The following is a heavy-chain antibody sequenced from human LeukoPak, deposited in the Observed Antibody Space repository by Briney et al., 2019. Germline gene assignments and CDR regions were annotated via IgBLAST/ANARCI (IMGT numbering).Heavy chain of an antibody. D-gene: IGHD5-12*01. CDR1: GYTFTGYY. V-gene: IGHV1-2*02. J-gene: IGHJ4*02. Sequence: ASVKVSCKASGYTFTGYYMHWVRQAPGQGLEWMGWINPNSGGTNYAQKFQGRVTMTRDTSISTAYMELSRLRSDDTAVYYCARSNSGYTYIDYRGQGTLVTVSS. CDR3: ARSNSGYTYIDY. CDR2: INPNSGGT.